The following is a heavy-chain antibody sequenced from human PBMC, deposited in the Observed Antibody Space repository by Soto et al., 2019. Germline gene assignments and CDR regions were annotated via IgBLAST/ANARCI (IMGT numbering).Heavy chain of an antibody. CDR3: ARVAVMKGYSGYDTSRLDY. Sequence: GGSLRLSCAASGFTFSSYAMHWVRQAPGKGLEWVAVISYDGSNKYYADSVKGRFTISRDNSKNTLYLQMNSLRAEDTAVYYCARVAVMKGYSGYDTSRLDYWGQGTLVTVSS. CDR2: ISYDGSNK. CDR1: GFTFSSYA. J-gene: IGHJ4*02. D-gene: IGHD5-12*01. V-gene: IGHV3-30-3*01.